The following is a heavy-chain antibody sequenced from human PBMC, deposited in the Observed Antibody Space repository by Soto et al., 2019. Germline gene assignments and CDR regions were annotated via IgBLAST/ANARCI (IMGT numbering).Heavy chain of an antibody. D-gene: IGHD6-19*01. J-gene: IGHJ4*02. CDR2: ISSTSTYT. CDR3: ARDLELAGNC. V-gene: IGHV3-21*01. CDR1: GFTFRSYA. Sequence: GWSLRLSCAASGFTFRSYAMNWVRQTQEKGLEWVSSISSTSTYTHYADSVKGRFTISRDNANNSLFLQMNSLRAEDTAIYYCARDLELAGNCWGQGAPVTVSS.